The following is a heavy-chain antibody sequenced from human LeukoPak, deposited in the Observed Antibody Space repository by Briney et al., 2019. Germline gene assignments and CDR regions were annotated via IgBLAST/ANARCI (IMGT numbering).Heavy chain of an antibody. CDR3: AKRGGYYGSGSYWPYYYYGMDV. CDR2: ISGSGGST. CDR1: GFTFSSYA. V-gene: IGHV3-23*01. J-gene: IGHJ6*02. D-gene: IGHD3-10*01. Sequence: GGSLRLSCAASGFTFSSYAMSWVRQAPGKGLEWVSAISGSGGSTYYADSVKGRFTISRDNSKNTLYLQMNSLRAEDTAVYYCAKRGGYYGSGSYWPYYYYGMDVWGRGTTVTVSS.